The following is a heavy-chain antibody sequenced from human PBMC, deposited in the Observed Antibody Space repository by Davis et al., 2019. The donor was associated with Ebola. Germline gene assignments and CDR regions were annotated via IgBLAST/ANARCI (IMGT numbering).Heavy chain of an antibody. Sequence: MPSETLSLTCTVSGGSISSGDYYWSWIRQPPGKGLEWIGYIYYSGSTYYNPSLKSRVTISVDTSKNQFSLKLSSVTAADTAVYYCARVGDGYCSGGSCLYSPRGWFDPWGQGTLVTVSS. CDR2: IYYSGST. D-gene: IGHD2-15*01. CDR1: GGSISSGDYY. J-gene: IGHJ5*02. V-gene: IGHV4-30-4*01. CDR3: ARVGDGYCSGGSCLYSPRGWFDP.